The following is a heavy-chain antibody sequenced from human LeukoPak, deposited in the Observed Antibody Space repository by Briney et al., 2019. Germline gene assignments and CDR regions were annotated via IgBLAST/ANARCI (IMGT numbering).Heavy chain of an antibody. D-gene: IGHD3-9*01. J-gene: IGHJ4*02. Sequence: GGSLRLSCAASGFTFSDYYMSWIRQAPGKGLEWVSYISSSGSTIYYPNSVKGRFTISRDNAKNSLYLQMNSLRAEDTAVYYCARDRIPYYDILTGYYNRGPIGYWGQGTLVTVSS. CDR1: GFTFSDYY. CDR2: ISSSGSTI. V-gene: IGHV3-11*04. CDR3: ARDRIPYYDILTGYYNRGPIGY.